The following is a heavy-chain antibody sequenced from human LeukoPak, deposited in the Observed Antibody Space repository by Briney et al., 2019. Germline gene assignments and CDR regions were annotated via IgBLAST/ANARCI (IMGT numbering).Heavy chain of an antibody. Sequence: GASVKVSCKASGGTFSSYTISWVRQAPGQGLEWMGRIIPILGIANYAQKFQGRVTITADKSTSTAYMELSSLRSEDTAVYYCARGHGSGSYYYFDYRGQGTLVTVSS. J-gene: IGHJ4*02. CDR1: GGTFSSYT. D-gene: IGHD3-10*01. V-gene: IGHV1-69*02. CDR2: IIPILGIA. CDR3: ARGHGSGSYYYFDY.